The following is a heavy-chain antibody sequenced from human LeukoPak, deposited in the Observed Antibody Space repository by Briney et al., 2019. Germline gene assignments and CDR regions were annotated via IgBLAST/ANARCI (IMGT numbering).Heavy chain of an antibody. V-gene: IGHV1-2*02. Sequence: RASVKVSCKASGYTFTGYYMHWVRQAPGQGLEWMGWINPKRGVTTYAQKFQGRVTMTRDTSITTAYMELTRLRSDDTTIYYCARERNYGDYGNAFDVWGQGTKVTVSS. J-gene: IGHJ3*01. D-gene: IGHD4-17*01. CDR2: INPKRGVT. CDR3: ARERNYGDYGNAFDV. CDR1: GYTFTGYY.